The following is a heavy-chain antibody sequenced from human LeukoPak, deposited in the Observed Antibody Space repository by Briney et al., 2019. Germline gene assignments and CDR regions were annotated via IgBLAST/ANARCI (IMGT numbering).Heavy chain of an antibody. D-gene: IGHD2-2*03. CDR2: IYTSGST. CDR1: GGSVSSYY. Sequence: SETLSLTCTFSGGSVSSYYWSWIRQPAGKGLEWIGRIYTSGSTNYNPSLKSRVTMSVDTSKNQFSLRLSSVTAADTAVYYCARLLRVGYCSTTSCNWFDPWGQGTLVIVST. V-gene: IGHV4-4*07. CDR3: ARLLRVGYCSTTSCNWFDP. J-gene: IGHJ5*02.